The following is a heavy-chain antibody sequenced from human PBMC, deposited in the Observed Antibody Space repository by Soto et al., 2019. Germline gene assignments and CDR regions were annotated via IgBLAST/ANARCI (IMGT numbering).Heavy chain of an antibody. V-gene: IGHV4-30-4*01. CDR3: ARTDYGTAYFDP. CDR1: VDSLSSGXPY. CDR2: IFYSGTA. J-gene: IGHJ5*02. D-gene: IGHD3-10*01. Sequence: SXTXTVSVDSLSSGXPYWSLLRQPPGKGLEWIGYIFYSGTAYYNPSLKSRLTISVDTYKNQFSLKLSSVTAADTAVYYCARTDYGTAYFDPWGQGSLGTVSS.